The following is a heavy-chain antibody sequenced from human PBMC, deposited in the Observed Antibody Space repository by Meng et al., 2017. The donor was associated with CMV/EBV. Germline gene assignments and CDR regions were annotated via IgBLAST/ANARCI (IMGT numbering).Heavy chain of an antibody. CDR1: ESTFTSYD. Sequence: ASESTFTSYDINWVRQATGQGLEWMGWMNHNSGNTGYAQKFQGRVTITRNTSISTAYMELSSLRSEDTAVYYCARGITTVKYNWFDPWGQGTLVTVSS. CDR2: MNHNSGNT. V-gene: IGHV1-8*03. J-gene: IGHJ5*02. D-gene: IGHD4-11*01. CDR3: ARGITTVKYNWFDP.